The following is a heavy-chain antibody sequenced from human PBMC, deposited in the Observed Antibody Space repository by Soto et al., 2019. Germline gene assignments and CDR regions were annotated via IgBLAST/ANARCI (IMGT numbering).Heavy chain of an antibody. CDR2: ISSSGSTI. D-gene: IGHD3-10*01. J-gene: IGHJ6*02. V-gene: IGHV3-48*03. CDR1: GFTFSSYE. CDR3: ARDDGLGLAPYYGMDV. Sequence: GGSLSLSCAASGFTFSSYEMNWVRQAPGKGLEWVSYISSSGSTIFYADSVKGRFTISRDNAKNSLYLQMNSLRAEDTAVYYCARDDGLGLAPYYGMDVWDQGTTVTVSS.